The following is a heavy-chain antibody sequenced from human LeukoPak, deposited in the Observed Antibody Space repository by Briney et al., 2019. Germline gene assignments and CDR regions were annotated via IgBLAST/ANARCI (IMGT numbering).Heavy chain of an antibody. V-gene: IGHV3-30*03. CDR2: ISYDGSNK. CDR1: GFTFSSYG. Sequence: GRSLRLSCAASGFTFSSYGMHWVRQAPGKGLEWVAVISYDGSNKYYADSVKGRFTISRDNAKNSLYLQMNSLRAEDTAVYYCARDIRLRYFDCWGQGTLVTVSS. CDR3: ARDIRLRYFDC. J-gene: IGHJ4*02. D-gene: IGHD3-9*01.